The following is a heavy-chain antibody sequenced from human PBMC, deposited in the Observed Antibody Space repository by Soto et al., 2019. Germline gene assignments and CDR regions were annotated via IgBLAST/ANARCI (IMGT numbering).Heavy chain of an antibody. D-gene: IGHD3-22*01. J-gene: IGHJ4*02. Sequence: SETLSLTCAVYGGSFSGYYWSWIRQPPGKGLEWIGEINHSGSTNYNPSLKSRVTISVDTSKNQFSLKLSSVTAADTAVYYCARGMGTPGYDSSGYTFDYWGQGTLVTVSS. CDR2: INHSGST. V-gene: IGHV4-34*01. CDR3: ARGMGTPGYDSSGYTFDY. CDR1: GGSFSGYY.